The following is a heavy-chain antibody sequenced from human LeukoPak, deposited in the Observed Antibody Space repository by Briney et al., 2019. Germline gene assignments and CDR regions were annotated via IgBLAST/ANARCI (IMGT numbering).Heavy chain of an antibody. CDR2: IIPIFGTA. CDR3: ASCAWELHGVFDY. D-gene: IGHD1-26*01. J-gene: IGHJ4*02. V-gene: IGHV1-69*05. CDR1: GGTFSSYA. Sequence: SVKVSCKASGGTFSSYAISWVRQAPGQGLEWMGRIIPIFGTAKYAQKFQGRVTITTDESTITAYMELSGLRSEDTAVYYCASCAWELHGVFDYWGQGTLVTVSS.